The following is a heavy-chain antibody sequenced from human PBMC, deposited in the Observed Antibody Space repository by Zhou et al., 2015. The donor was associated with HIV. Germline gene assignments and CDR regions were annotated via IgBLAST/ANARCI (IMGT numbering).Heavy chain of an antibody. Sequence: QGQLVQSGAEVQKPGSSVKVSCEASGGTFSSSSISWVRQAPGHGLEWMGGIIPVFGTTKYAQKFQGRATITADESTNTVYMELSSLRSEDTAVYFCASRYCSGGTCHSYWFFDLWGRGTLVTVSS. CDR2: IIPVFGTT. V-gene: IGHV1-69*01. CDR1: GGTFSSSS. D-gene: IGHD2-15*01. CDR3: ASRYCSGGTCHSYWFFDL. J-gene: IGHJ2*01.